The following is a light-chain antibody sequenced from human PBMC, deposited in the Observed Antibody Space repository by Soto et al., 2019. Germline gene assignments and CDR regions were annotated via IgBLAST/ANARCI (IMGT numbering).Light chain of an antibody. Sequence: DILVTQSPSSLSAPFGDTVTITSRASQSISSHLNWYQQKPGKAPNLLMYTASNLQSGVPSRFSGSGSGTDFTLTISSLQPEDFATYYCQQANSFPLTFGGGTKVDIK. CDR2: TAS. CDR3: QQANSFPLT. CDR1: QSISSH. V-gene: IGKV1-39*01. J-gene: IGKJ4*01.